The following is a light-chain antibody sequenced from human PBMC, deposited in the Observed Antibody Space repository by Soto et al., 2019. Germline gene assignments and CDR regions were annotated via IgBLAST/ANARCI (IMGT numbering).Light chain of an antibody. CDR3: SSYTSSGYA. CDR1: SSDVGGYNY. V-gene: IGLV2-14*01. J-gene: IGLJ1*01. Sequence: QSVLTQPASVSGSPGQSITISCTGTSSDVGGYNYVSWYQQHPGKAPKLMIYDVSNRPSGVSNRFSGSKSGNTASLTISGLRAEDEADYYCSSYTSSGYAFGTGTKVTVL. CDR2: DVS.